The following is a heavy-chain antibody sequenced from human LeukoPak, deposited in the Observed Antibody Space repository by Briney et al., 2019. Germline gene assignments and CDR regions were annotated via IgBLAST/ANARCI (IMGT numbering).Heavy chain of an antibody. CDR2: IYTSGST. Sequence: SQTLSLTCTVSGGSISSGSYYWSWIRQPAGKGLEWIGRIYTSGSTNYNPSLKSRVTISVDTSKNQFSLKLGSVTAADTAVYYCARATHSGSHDYWGQGTLVTVSS. V-gene: IGHV4-61*02. CDR3: ARATHSGSHDY. CDR1: GGSISSGSYY. D-gene: IGHD1-26*01. J-gene: IGHJ4*02.